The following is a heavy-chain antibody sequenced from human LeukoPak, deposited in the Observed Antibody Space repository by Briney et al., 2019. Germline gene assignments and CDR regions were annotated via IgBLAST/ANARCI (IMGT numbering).Heavy chain of an antibody. D-gene: IGHD2-21*02. J-gene: IGHJ6*02. CDR2: INTNSGGT. CDR1: GYTFTGYY. CDR3: ARGGVVVTAKQYYYGMDV. Sequence: ASVKVSCKASGYTFTGYYIHWVRQAPGQGLEWMGWINTNSGGTNYAQKFQGRVTMTRDTSISTVYMELSRLRSDDTAVYYCARGGVVVTAKQYYYGMDVWGQGTTVTVSS. V-gene: IGHV1-2*02.